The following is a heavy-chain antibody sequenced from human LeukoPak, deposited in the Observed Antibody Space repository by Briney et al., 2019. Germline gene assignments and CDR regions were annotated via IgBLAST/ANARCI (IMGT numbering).Heavy chain of an antibody. D-gene: IGHD4-23*01. V-gene: IGHV3-23*01. CDR1: GFTFSGYA. Sequence: GGSPRLSCAASGFTFSGYAMSWVRQAPGKGLEWVSGISGRDDNTYYADSVKGRFTISRDNSKNTLRLQMNSLRDEDTAVYYCAKRVQGNTGPFHCWGQGTLASVSS. CDR2: ISGRDDNT. CDR3: AKRVQGNTGPFHC. J-gene: IGHJ4*02.